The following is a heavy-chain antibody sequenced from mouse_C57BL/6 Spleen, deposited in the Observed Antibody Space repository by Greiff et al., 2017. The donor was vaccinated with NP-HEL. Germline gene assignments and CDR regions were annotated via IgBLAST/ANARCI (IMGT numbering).Heavy chain of an antibody. CDR3: AKKDTTVAGGVDY. Sequence: VQLVESGPGLVQPSQSLSITCTVSGFSLTSYGVHWVRQSPGKGLEWLGVIWRGGSTDYNAAFMSRLSITKDNSKSQVFFKMNSLQADDTAIYYCAKKDTTVAGGVDYWGQGTSVTVSS. V-gene: IGHV2-5*01. CDR1: GFSLTSYG. CDR2: IWRGGST. D-gene: IGHD1-1*01. J-gene: IGHJ4*01.